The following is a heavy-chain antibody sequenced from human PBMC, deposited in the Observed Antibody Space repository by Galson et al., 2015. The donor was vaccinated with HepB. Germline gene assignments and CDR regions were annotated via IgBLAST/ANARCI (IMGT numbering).Heavy chain of an antibody. V-gene: IGHV4-34*01. CDR1: GGSFSGYY. CDR2: INHSGST. CDR3: AREQGISSENYYGMGV. D-gene: IGHD6-6*01. J-gene: IGHJ6*02. Sequence: TLSLTCAVYGGSFSGYYWSWIRQPPGKGLEWIGEINHSGSTNYNPSLKSRVTISVDTSKNQFSLKLSSLTAADTAPYYCAREQGISSENYYGMGVWGQGTTVTVSS.